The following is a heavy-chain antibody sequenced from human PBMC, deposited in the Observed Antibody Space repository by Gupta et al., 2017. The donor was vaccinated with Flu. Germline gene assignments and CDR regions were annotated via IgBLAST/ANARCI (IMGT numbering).Heavy chain of an antibody. CDR2: IIPLTNTA. J-gene: IGHJ6*02. V-gene: IGHV1-69*01. CDR1: SYA. D-gene: IGHD3-22*01. CDR3: AGDSSGSYYYGLDV. Sequence: SYAINWVRQAPGQGLEWMGGIIPLTNTATYAQTFQGRVTIDADETTSTTYMDLSSLRSDDTAVYYCAGDSSGSYYYGLDVWGLGTTVTVSS.